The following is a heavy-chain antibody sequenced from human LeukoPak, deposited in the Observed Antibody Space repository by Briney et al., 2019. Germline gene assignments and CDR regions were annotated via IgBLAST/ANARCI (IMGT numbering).Heavy chain of an antibody. D-gene: IGHD2-8*01. CDR2: IYCSGST. Sequence: SETLSLTCTVSGGSIRSSSYYWGWIRQPPGKGLEWMGSIYCSGSTYYNPSLKSRVTISVDTSKNQFSLKLSSVTAADTAVYYCARCGDIVLMVYAYFDYWGQGTLVTVSS. CDR1: GGSIRSSSYY. J-gene: IGHJ4*02. CDR3: ARCGDIVLMVYAYFDY. V-gene: IGHV4-39*01.